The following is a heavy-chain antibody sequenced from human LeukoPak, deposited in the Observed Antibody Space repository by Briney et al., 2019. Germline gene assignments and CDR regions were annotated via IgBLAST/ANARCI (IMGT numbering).Heavy chain of an antibody. J-gene: IGHJ4*02. V-gene: IGHV3-7*01. CDR2: IKQDGTEK. D-gene: IGHD3-9*01. CDR3: VGDVLTGSHDY. Sequence: GGSLRLSCAASGFSFSSYWMTWVRQAPGKGLEWVANIKQDGTEKYSVDSVKGRFTISRDNAKNSLYLQMNSVRAEDTAVYYCVGDVLTGSHDYWGQGTLVTVSS. CDR1: GFSFSSYW.